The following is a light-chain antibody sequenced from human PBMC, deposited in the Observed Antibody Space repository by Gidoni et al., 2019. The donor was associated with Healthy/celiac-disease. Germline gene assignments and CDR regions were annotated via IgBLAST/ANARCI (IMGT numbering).Light chain of an antibody. CDR3: QQYGSSPLT. CDR1: QSVSSSS. CDR2: GAS. V-gene: IGKV3-20*01. J-gene: IGKJ4*01. Sequence: EIVLTQSPGTLSLSPGERATISCRSSQSVSSSSLAWYQQKPGKPPRLLIYGASSRATGIPDRFSGSGSGTDFTLTISRLEPEDFAVYYCQQYGSSPLTFGGGTKVEIK.